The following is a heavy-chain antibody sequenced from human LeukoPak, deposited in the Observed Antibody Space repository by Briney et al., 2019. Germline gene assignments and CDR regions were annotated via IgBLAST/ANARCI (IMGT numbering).Heavy chain of an antibody. D-gene: IGHD5-24*01. Sequence: PGGSLRLSCAASGFTVSSNYMSWVRQAPGKGLEWVSVIYSGGSTYYADSVRGRFTISRDNSKNTVYLHMNSLRVDDTAVYYCARETFTIPFDYWGQGTLVTVSS. CDR2: IYSGGST. J-gene: IGHJ4*02. V-gene: IGHV3-53*01. CDR1: GFTVSSNY. CDR3: ARETFTIPFDY.